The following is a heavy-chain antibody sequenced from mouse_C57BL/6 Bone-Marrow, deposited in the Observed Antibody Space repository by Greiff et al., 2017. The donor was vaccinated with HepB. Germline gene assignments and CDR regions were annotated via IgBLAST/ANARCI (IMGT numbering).Heavy chain of an antibody. CDR2: ISYSGST. Sequence: DVKLQESGPGMVKPSQSLSLTCTVTGYSITSGYDWHWIRHFPGNKLEWMGYISYSGSTNYNPSLKSRISITHDTSKNHFFLKLNSVTTEDTATYYCARTGLRDYFDYWGQGTTLTVSS. V-gene: IGHV3-1*01. CDR1: GYSITSGYD. CDR3: ARTGLRDYFDY. D-gene: IGHD3-1*01. J-gene: IGHJ2*01.